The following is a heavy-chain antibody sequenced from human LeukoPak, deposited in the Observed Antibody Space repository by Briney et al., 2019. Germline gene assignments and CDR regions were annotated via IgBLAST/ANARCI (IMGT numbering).Heavy chain of an antibody. CDR2: ILSDGNDK. D-gene: IGHD6-13*01. CDR3: AKDRTSTWSWDY. V-gene: IGHV3-30*18. CDR1: GFTFSSYD. J-gene: IGHJ4*02. Sequence: GRSLRLSCAASGFTFSSYDMHWVRQAPGRGLEWVAIILSDGNDKYYADSVKGRFTISRDNSKDTLDLQMNSLRAEVTAVYYCAKDRTSTWSWDYWGQGTLVIVSS.